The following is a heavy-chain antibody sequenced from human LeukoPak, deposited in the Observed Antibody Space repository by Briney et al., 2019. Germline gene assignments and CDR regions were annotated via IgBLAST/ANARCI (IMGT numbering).Heavy chain of an antibody. CDR3: ARAVLQKAYYYMDV. V-gene: IGHV4-4*07. CDR2: IYTSGST. CDR1: VGSISSYY. J-gene: IGHJ6*03. Sequence: SETLSLTCTVSVGSISSYYWSWIRQPAGKGLEWIGRIYTSGSTNYNPSLKSRVTMSVDTSKNQCSLKLSSVTAADTAVYYCARAVLQKAYYYMDVWGKGTTVTVSS.